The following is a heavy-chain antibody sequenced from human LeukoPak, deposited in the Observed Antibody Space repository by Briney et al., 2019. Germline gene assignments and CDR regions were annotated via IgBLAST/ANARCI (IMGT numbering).Heavy chain of an antibody. CDR2: ITGSGEST. CDR1: GFTFSTYA. V-gene: IGHV3-23*01. D-gene: IGHD2-2*01. Sequence: PGGALRLSCAASGFTFSTYAMTWVRQAPGKGLEWVSGITGSGESTYYADSVKGRFTISRDNSKNTMYLQMNSLRAEDTAVYYCAKPDRVIPAGMADYWGQGTLVTVSS. J-gene: IGHJ4*02. CDR3: AKPDRVIPAGMADY.